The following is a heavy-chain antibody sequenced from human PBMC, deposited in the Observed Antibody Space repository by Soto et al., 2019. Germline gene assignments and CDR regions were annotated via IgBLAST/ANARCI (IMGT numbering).Heavy chain of an antibody. D-gene: IGHD3-10*02. CDR1: GFTFSSYG. V-gene: IGHV3-33*01. Sequence: GGSLRLSCAASGFTFSSYGMHWVRQAPGKGLEWVAVIWYDGSNKYYADSVKGRFTISRDNSKNTLYLQMNSLRAEDTAVYYCARGESNVACSEGFCFDPWGQGTLVTVSS. CDR3: ARGESNVACSEGFCFDP. CDR2: IWYDGSNK. J-gene: IGHJ5*02.